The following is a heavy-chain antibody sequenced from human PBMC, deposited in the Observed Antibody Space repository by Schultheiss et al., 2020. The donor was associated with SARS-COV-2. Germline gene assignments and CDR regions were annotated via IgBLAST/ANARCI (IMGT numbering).Heavy chain of an antibody. V-gene: IGHV3-21*01. Sequence: GGSLRLSCAASGFTFSTYWMHWVRQAPGKGLVWVSSISSSSSYIYYADSVKGRFTISRDNAKNSLYLQMNSLRAEDTAVYYCARVSSSGLDYWGQGTLVTVSS. J-gene: IGHJ4*02. CDR1: GFTFSTYW. CDR3: ARVSSSGLDY. CDR2: ISSSSSYI. D-gene: IGHD6-19*01.